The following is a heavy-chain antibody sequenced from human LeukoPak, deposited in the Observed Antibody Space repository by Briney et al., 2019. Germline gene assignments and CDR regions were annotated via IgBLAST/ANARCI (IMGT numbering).Heavy chain of an antibody. D-gene: IGHD3-22*01. J-gene: IGHJ4*02. Sequence: VGSLRLSCAASGFTFSSYSMNWVRQAPGKGLEWVSYISRSSSTIYYADSVKGRFTISRDNSKNTLYLQMNSLRAEDTAVYYCAKDPEAYYYDSSGYYLFDYWGQGTLVTVSS. V-gene: IGHV3-48*01. CDR2: ISRSSSTI. CDR3: AKDPEAYYYDSSGYYLFDY. CDR1: GFTFSSYS.